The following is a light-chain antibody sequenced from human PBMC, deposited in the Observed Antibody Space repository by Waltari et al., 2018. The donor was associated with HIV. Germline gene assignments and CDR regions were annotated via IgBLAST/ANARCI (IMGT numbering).Light chain of an antibody. V-gene: IGKV1D-8*01. J-gene: IGKJ1*01. CDR2: AAS. CDR3: QQYYSFPWT. Sequence: VIWMTQSPPLISASAGDRVTISCRLNQGISNYLVWFQQKPGKAPELILYAASTLQSGVSSRFSGSGSGTDVTLTINNLHSEDFATYYCQQYYSFPWTFGQGTRVEIK. CDR1: QGISNY.